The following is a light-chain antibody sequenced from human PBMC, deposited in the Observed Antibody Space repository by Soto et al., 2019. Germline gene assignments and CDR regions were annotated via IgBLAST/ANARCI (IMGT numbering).Light chain of an antibody. CDR2: DAS. J-gene: IGKJ5*01. Sequence: EIALSQAPATLALSPGEIDTLSCRASQSVCSYLAWYQQKPGQAPRLLIYDASNRATSIPDRFSGSGSGTDFTLTISSLEPAAFALYYCQPRSTRPRSTFGQGTRLEI. CDR3: QPRSTRPRST. CDR1: QSVCSY. V-gene: IGKV3-11*01.